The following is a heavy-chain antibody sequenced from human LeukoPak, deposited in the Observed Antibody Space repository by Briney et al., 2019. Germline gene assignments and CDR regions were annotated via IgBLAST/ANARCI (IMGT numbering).Heavy chain of an antibody. Sequence: SLRLSCAASGFIFDDYAMHWVRQAPGKGLEWVSGISWDSGIIGYADSVKGRFTIGRDNAKNSLYLQMDSLRPEDTASYYCVKDQTTVSLSGWFDPWGQGTLVTVSS. CDR2: ISWDSGII. CDR3: VKDQTTVSLSGWFDP. D-gene: IGHD4-17*01. CDR1: GFIFDDYA. V-gene: IGHV3-9*01. J-gene: IGHJ5*02.